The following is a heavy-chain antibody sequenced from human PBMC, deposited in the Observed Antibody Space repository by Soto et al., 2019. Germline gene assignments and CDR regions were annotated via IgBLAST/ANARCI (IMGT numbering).Heavy chain of an antibody. D-gene: IGHD3-9*01. Sequence: QVQLQESGPGLVKPSETLSLTCTVSGGSSSSYYWSWIRQPPGEGLEWIGSVYYSGSTNYNPSLKSRVTISVDTSEKQFSLKLRSVTAADTAVYYCARAQFNILTGYYIDRWGQGTLVTVSS. CDR2: VYYSGST. V-gene: IGHV4-59*01. CDR3: ARAQFNILTGYYIDR. J-gene: IGHJ4*02. CDR1: GGSSSSYY.